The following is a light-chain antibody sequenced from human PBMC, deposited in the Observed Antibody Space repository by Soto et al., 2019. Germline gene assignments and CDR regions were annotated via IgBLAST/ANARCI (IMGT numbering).Light chain of an antibody. CDR1: SSDVGGYNY. Sequence: QSVLTQPASVSGSPGQSITVSCTGTSSDVGGYNYVSWYQQHPGKAPRLMIYDVTNRPSGVSDRFSGSKSGNTASLTISGLQAEDEADYHCSSYRRGSTYVFGTGTKVTV. CDR3: SSYRRGSTYV. CDR2: DVT. V-gene: IGLV2-14*03. J-gene: IGLJ1*01.